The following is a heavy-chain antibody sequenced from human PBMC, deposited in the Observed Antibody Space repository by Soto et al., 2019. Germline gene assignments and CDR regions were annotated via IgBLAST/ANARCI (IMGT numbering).Heavy chain of an antibody. V-gene: IGHV4-4*02. CDR2: IYHSGST. CDR3: ARHRGGGQMVRGWFET. J-gene: IGHJ5*02. CDR1: GCSSISSNL. D-gene: IGHD2-8*01. Sequence: AGTXSLTCAFSGCSSISSNLVSCVRQPPGKGLDWIGEIYHSGSTNYNPSLKSRVTISVDKSKNQFSLKLSSVTAADTAVYYCARHRGGGQMVRGWFETWGQGTLVTVYS.